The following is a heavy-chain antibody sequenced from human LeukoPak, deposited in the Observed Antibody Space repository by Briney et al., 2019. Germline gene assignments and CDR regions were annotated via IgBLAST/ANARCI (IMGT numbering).Heavy chain of an antibody. D-gene: IGHD2-15*01. V-gene: IGHV4-39*07. CDR2: INHSGST. CDR3: ARGRADIVVVVAAYFDY. J-gene: IGHJ4*02. Sequence: KPSETLSLTCTVSGGSISSSSYYWGWIRQPPGKGLEWIGEINHSGSTNYNPSLKSRVTISVDTSKNQFSLKLSSVTAADTAVYYCARGRADIVVVVAAYFDYWGQGTLVTVSS. CDR1: GGSISSSSYY.